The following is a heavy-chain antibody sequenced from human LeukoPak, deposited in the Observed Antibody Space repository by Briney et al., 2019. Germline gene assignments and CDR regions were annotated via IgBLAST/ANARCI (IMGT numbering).Heavy chain of an antibody. CDR2: INHSGST. CDR1: GGSFSGYY. D-gene: IGHD3-10*01. V-gene: IGHV4-34*01. Sequence: SETLSLTCAVYGGSFSGYYWSWIRQPPGKGLEWIGEINHSGSTNYNPSLKSRVTISVDTSKNQFSLKLSSVTAADTAVYYCARRPPYFYGSGSSGDYWGQGTLVTVSS. CDR3: ARRPPYFYGSGSSGDY. J-gene: IGHJ4*02.